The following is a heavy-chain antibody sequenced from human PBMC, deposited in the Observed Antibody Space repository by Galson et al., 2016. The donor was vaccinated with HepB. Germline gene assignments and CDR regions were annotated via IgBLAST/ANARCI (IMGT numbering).Heavy chain of an antibody. V-gene: IGHV3-33*01. J-gene: IGHJ6*02. CDR1: GFLLRIYG. CDR2: IWADGNKK. D-gene: IGHD3-16*01. CDR3: AGGWVESYYYYGLDV. Sequence: LRLSCAVSGFLLRIYGVHWVRQAPGKGLEWVAVIWADGNKKFYADFAKGRFTISRDNSKNTLYLQMNSLRIEDTAVYYCAGGWVESYYYYGLDVWGQGTTGTVSS.